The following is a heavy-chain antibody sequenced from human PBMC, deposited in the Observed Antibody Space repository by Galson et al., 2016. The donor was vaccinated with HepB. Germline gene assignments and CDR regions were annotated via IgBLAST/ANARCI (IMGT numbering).Heavy chain of an antibody. CDR1: GFTFSSYW. V-gene: IGHV3-74*01. J-gene: IGHJ6*02. D-gene: IGHD6-13*01. CDR3: ARSSSWYPYFFDI. Sequence: SLRLSCAASGFTFSSYWMHWVRQAPGKGLVWVSFINNDGSSTTYADSVKGRFTISRDNAKDTLFLQINSLKAEDTAVYYCARSSSWYPYFFDIWGLGTTVSVSS. CDR2: INNDGSST.